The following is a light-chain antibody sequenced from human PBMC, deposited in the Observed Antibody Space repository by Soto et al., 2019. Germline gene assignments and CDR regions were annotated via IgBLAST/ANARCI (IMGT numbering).Light chain of an antibody. CDR1: QSVSSSY. J-gene: IGKJ1*01. V-gene: IGKV3-20*01. CDR3: QQIGSSSWT. Sequence: ESVLTQSPGTLSLSPGEKATLSCRASQSVSSSYLAWYQQKPRQAPSLLIYGASSRATVIPDRISGSGSATDFTFTVSRLEQDDFAVYYCQQIGSSSWTFGQGTKVEIK. CDR2: GAS.